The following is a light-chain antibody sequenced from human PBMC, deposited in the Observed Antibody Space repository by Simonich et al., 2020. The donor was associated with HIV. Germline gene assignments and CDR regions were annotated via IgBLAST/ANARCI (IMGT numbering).Light chain of an antibody. J-gene: IGLJ2*01. CDR2: DVS. CDR3: SSYTSSSTLV. Sequence: QSALTQPASVSGSPGQSITISCTGTSSDVGGYNYVSWYQQHPGKAPKLMIYDVSKPPSVVSNRFSGSKSGNTASLTISGLQAEDEADYYCSSYTSSSTLVFGGGTKLTVL. CDR1: SSDVGGYNY. V-gene: IGLV2-14*01.